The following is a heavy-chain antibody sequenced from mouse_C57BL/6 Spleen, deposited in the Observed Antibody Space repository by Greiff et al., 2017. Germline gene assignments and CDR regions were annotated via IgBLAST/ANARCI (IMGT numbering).Heavy chain of an antibody. V-gene: IGHV5-12*01. CDR2: IGNGSGST. D-gene: IGHD2-1*01. J-gene: IGHJ2*01. CDR3: ASYGNEGFDY. CDR1: GFTFSDYC. Sequence: EVKVVESGGGLVQPGGSLKLSCAASGFTFSDYCMYWVRQTPEKGLEWVAYIGNGSGSTYYPDTVKGRFTISRDNAKNTLYLQMSRLKSEDTAMYYCASYGNEGFDYWGQGTTLTVSS.